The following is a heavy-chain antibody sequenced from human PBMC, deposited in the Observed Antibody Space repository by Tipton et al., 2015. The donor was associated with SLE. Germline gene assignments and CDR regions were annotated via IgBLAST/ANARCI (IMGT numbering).Heavy chain of an antibody. V-gene: IGHV5-51*03. CDR1: GYSFTNSW. Sequence: VQLVQSGAEVKKPEEALQISCKTSGYSFTNSWIVWFRHMPGKGLECMGMIDPSDSDTRYNPSFQGHVSMSIDRSTTTAYLQWRSLKASDTAMYFCARRWVQTVFDSWGQGTLVTVSS. D-gene: IGHD3-10*01. J-gene: IGHJ5*01. CDR2: IDPSDSDT. CDR3: ARRWVQTVFDS.